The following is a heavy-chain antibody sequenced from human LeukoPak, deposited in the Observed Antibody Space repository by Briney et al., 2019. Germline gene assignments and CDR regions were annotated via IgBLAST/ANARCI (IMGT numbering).Heavy chain of an antibody. D-gene: IGHD1-26*01. J-gene: IGHJ5*02. CDR2: IYSGGST. V-gene: IGHV3-66*02. CDR3: ARDRGVGATAGFNWFDP. Sequence: GGSLRLSCAASGFTVSSNYLSWVRQAPGKGLEWVSVIYSGGSTYYAGSVKGRFTISRDNSKNTLYLQMNSLRAEDTAVYYCARDRGVGATAGFNWFDPWGQGTLVTVSS. CDR1: GFTVSSNY.